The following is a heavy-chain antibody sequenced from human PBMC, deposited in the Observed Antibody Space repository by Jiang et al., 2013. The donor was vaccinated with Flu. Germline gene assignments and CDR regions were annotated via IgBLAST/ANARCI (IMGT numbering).Heavy chain of an antibody. CDR2: INHSGST. Sequence: SWIRQPPGRGLEWIGEINHSGSTNYNPSLKSRVTISVDTSKNQFSLKLSSVTAADTAVYYCARSRYCRGSSCVKWFDPWGQGTLVTASS. V-gene: IGHV4-34*01. D-gene: IGHD2-15*01. J-gene: IGHJ5*02. CDR3: ARSRYCRGSSCVKWFDP.